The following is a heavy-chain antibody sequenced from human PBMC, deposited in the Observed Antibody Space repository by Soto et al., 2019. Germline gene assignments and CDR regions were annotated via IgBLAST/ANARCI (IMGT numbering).Heavy chain of an antibody. D-gene: IGHD4-4*01. J-gene: IGHJ5*02. Sequence: QVQLVQSGAEVKKPGSSVKVSCKASGGTFSSYTISWVRQAPGQGLEWMGRIIPILGIANYAQKFQGRVMITADKSTSTAYMELSSLRSEDTAVYYCARDRGDYSNYVYWFDPWGQGTLVTVSS. V-gene: IGHV1-69*08. CDR2: IIPILGIA. CDR1: GGTFSSYT. CDR3: ARDRGDYSNYVYWFDP.